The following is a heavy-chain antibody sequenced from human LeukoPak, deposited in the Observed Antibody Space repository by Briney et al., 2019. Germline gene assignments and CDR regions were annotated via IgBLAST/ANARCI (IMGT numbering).Heavy chain of an antibody. V-gene: IGHV4-39*01. J-gene: IGHJ4*02. Sequence: SETLSLTCTVSGGSISSSSYYWGWIRQPPGKGLEWIGEINHSGSTNYNPSLKSRVTISVDTSKKQFSLNLRSVTAADTALYYCARHSHYSESSGYNSWGQGTLVTVSS. D-gene: IGHD3-22*01. CDR2: INHSGST. CDR3: ARHSHYSESSGYNS. CDR1: GGSISSSSYY.